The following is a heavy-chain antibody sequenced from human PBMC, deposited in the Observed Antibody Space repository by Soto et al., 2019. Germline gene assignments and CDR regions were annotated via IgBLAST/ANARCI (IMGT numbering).Heavy chain of an antibody. CDR3: ARGLGRYSSSRDDAFDI. CDR1: GYTFTGYY. Sequence: ASVKVSCKASGYTFTGYYMHWVRQAPGQGLEWMGWINPNSGGTNYAQKFQGWVTMTRDTSISTAYMELSRLRSDDTAVYYCARGLGRYSSSRDDAFDIWGQGTILTV. J-gene: IGHJ3*02. CDR2: INPNSGGT. V-gene: IGHV1-2*04. D-gene: IGHD6-13*01.